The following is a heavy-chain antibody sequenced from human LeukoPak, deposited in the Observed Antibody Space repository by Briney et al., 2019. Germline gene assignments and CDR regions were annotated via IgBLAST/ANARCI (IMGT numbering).Heavy chain of an antibody. V-gene: IGHV4-39*01. CDR3: ARSAMATMEFDY. Sequence: SETLSLTCTVSGDSISSSWWAWIRQPPGKGLEWIGSIYYSGSTYYNPSLKSRVTISVDQSKNQFSLKLSSVTAADTAVYYCARSAMATMEFDYWGQGTLVTVSS. J-gene: IGHJ4*02. CDR2: IYYSGST. CDR1: GDSISSSW. D-gene: IGHD5-24*01.